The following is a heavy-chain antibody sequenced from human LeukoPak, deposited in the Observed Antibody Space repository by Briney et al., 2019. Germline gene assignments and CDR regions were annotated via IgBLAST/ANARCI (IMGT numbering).Heavy chain of an antibody. CDR1: GFNFGSKW. J-gene: IGHJ5*02. Sequence: PGGSLRLSCVASGFNFGSKWMHWVRQVPGKGLVWVSRINTDGSIRSYADSVRGRFTISRDNSKNTLYLQMNSLRAEDTAVYYCAKSGPTGRTLNWFDPWGQGTLVTVSS. D-gene: IGHD3-10*01. CDR3: AKSGPTGRTLNWFDP. CDR2: INTDGSIR. V-gene: IGHV3-74*01.